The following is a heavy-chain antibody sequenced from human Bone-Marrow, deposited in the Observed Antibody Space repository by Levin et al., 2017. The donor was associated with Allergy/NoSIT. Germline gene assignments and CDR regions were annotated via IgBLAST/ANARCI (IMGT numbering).Heavy chain of an antibody. CDR3: AKSPGRHDFWSGYYPPAPVVDY. CDR2: IDGSGGST. D-gene: IGHD3-3*01. J-gene: IGHJ4*02. V-gene: IGHV3-23*01. CDR1: GFTFDTYA. Sequence: ASVKISCAASGFTFDTYALNWVRQAPGKGLEWVSIIDGSGGSTHYADSVKGRFTLSRDNSKNTVYLQMSSLRVEDTAVYYCAKSPGRHDFWSGYYPPAPVVDYWGQGTLVTVS.